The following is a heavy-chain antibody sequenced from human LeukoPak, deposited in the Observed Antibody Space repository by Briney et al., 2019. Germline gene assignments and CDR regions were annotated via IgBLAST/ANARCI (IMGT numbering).Heavy chain of an antibody. CDR3: ASTPYCSSTSCYDY. Sequence: SETLSLTCTVSGGAISSFYWNWIRQPPGKALEWIGCIHYGSTQYTPSLESRVTISVDTSKNQFSLKLTSVTAADTAVYYCASTPYCSSTSCYDYWGQGTLVTVSS. D-gene: IGHD2-2*01. CDR1: GGAISSFY. CDR2: IHYGST. V-gene: IGHV4-59*08. J-gene: IGHJ4*02.